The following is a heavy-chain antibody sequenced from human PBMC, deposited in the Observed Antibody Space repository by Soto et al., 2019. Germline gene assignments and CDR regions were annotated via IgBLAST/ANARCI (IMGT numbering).Heavy chain of an antibody. CDR3: ARDQTKWLTDAFDI. CDR1: GYTFISYG. J-gene: IGHJ3*02. D-gene: IGHD5-12*01. Sequence: HVQLVQSGAEVKKPGASLKVSCKASGYTFISYGVSWVRQAPGQGLEWLGWISPYNGNTNYAQKFQVRITMTTDTSTSTVYMDLRSLRTDDTAVYYSARDQTKWLTDAFDIWGQGTMVVGSS. CDR2: ISPYNGNT. V-gene: IGHV1-18*01.